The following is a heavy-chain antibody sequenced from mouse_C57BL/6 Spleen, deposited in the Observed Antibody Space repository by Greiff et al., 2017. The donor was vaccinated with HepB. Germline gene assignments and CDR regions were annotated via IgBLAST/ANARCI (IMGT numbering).Heavy chain of an antibody. CDR3: AREMLLLQGFDY. J-gene: IGHJ2*01. CDR1: GFSLTSYG. CDR2: IWSGGSK. Sequence: QVQLQQSGPGLVQPSQSLSITCTVSGFSLTSYGVHWVRQSPGKGLEWLGVIWSGGSKDYNAAFISRLSISKDNSKCQVFFKSNSLQADDTAIYYGAREMLLLQGFDYWGQGTTLTVSS. D-gene: IGHD1-1*01. V-gene: IGHV2-2*01.